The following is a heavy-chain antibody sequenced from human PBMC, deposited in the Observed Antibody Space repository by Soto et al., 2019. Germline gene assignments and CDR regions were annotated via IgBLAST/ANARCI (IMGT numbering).Heavy chain of an antibody. D-gene: IGHD2-21*02. Sequence: GGSLRLSCSASGFTVSSNYMSWVRQAPGKGLDLVSVIYSGGSTYYAYSVKGRFTISRDNSKNTGYLQVSGLRADDTAVYYCARVEVFPRGIGDMVTQAFDYRCQRNLVTVSS. CDR2: IYSGGST. V-gene: IGHV3-53*01. J-gene: IGHJ4*02. CDR1: GFTVSSNY. CDR3: ARVEVFPRGIGDMVTQAFDY.